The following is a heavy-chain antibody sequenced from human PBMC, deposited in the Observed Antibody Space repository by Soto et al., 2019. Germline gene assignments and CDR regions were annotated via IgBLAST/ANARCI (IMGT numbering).Heavy chain of an antibody. CDR2: ITRDGYNK. J-gene: IGHJ4*02. V-gene: IGHV3-30*04. CDR1: GFIFKNYA. Sequence: QVQLVESGGGVVQPGRSLRLSCAGSGFIFKNYALNWVRQAPGKGLEWVVSITRDGYNKYYADSVKGRFTISRDNSRDTLSLQMTALTIEDSSVYYCTKSSGGSSSVGMDYWGQGTRVTVSS. D-gene: IGHD6-6*01. CDR3: TKSSGGSSSVGMDY.